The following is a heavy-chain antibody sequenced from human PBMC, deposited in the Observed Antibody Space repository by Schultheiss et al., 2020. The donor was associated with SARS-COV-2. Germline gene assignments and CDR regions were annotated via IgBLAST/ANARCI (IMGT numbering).Heavy chain of an antibody. CDR2: INSDGSST. Sequence: GGSLRLSCAASGFTFSSYWMHWVRQAPGKGLVWVSRINSDGSSTSYADSVKGRFTISRDNSKNTLYLQMNSLRAEDTAVYYCAKVWFGELYYYYGMDVWGQGTTVTVSS. CDR3: AKVWFGELYYYYGMDV. CDR1: GFTFSSYW. J-gene: IGHJ6*02. V-gene: IGHV3-74*01. D-gene: IGHD3-10*01.